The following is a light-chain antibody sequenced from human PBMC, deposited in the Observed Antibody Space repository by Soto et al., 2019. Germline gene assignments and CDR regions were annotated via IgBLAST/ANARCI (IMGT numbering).Light chain of an antibody. Sequence: QSALTQPASLSGSPGQSITISCTGTSSDIGAYDYVSWFQQHPGKAPKLMISEVNNRPSGVSNRFSGSKSGNTAYLTISGLQVEDEAEYYCSSYTSSSTPYVFGTGTKLTVL. CDR2: EVN. CDR3: SSYTSSSTPYV. V-gene: IGLV2-14*01. J-gene: IGLJ1*01. CDR1: SSDIGAYDY.